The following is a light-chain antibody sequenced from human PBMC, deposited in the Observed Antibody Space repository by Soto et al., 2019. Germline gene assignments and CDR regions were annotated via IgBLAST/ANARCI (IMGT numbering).Light chain of an antibody. Sequence: QSVLAQPASVSGSPGQSITISCTGTSNDIGAYNYVSWYQQHPGKAPKLMIYDVRNRPSGVSNRFSGSKSGNTASLTISGLYTEDEADYYCSSYVSSSTLVFGTGTKVTVL. CDR3: SSYVSSSTLV. V-gene: IGLV2-14*01. J-gene: IGLJ1*01. CDR1: SNDIGAYNY. CDR2: DVR.